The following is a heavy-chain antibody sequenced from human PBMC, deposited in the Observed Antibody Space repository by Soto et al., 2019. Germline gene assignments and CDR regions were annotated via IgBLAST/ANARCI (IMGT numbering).Heavy chain of an antibody. CDR2: ISSSSSYI. J-gene: IGHJ4*02. Sequence: GGSLRLSCAASGFTFSSYSMNWVRQAPGKGLEWVSSISSSSSYIYYADSVKGRFTISRDNAKNSLYLQMNSLRAEDTAVYYCASTPSPYSYYFDYWGQGTLVTVSS. V-gene: IGHV3-21*01. CDR3: ASTPSPYSYYFDY. CDR1: GFTFSSYS. D-gene: IGHD2-2*01.